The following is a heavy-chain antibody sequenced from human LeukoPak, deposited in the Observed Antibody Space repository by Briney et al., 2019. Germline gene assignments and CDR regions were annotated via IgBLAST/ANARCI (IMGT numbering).Heavy chain of an antibody. V-gene: IGHV4-59*01. CDR1: GGSISSYY. Sequence: SETLSLTCTVSGGSISSYYWSWIRQPPGKGLEGIGYIYYSGSTNYNPSLKSRVTISVDTSKNQFSLKLSSVTAADTAVYYCARDLLGYYDSSGHLLDMDVWGKGTTVTVSS. CDR3: ARDLLGYYDSSGHLLDMDV. J-gene: IGHJ6*03. CDR2: IYYSGST. D-gene: IGHD3-22*01.